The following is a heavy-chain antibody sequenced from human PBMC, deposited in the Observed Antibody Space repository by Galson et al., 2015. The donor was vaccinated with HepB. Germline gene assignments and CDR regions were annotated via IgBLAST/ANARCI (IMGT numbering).Heavy chain of an antibody. CDR2: ISAYNGNT. Sequence: SVKVSCKASGYTFTSYGISWVRQAPGQGLEWMGWISAYNGNTNYAQKLQGRVTMTTDTSTSTAYMELRSLRSDDTAVYYCARDVITSTVTTGDAFDIWGQGTMVTVSS. CDR1: GYTFTSYG. D-gene: IGHD4-17*01. J-gene: IGHJ3*02. V-gene: IGHV1-18*04. CDR3: ARDVITSTVTTGDAFDI.